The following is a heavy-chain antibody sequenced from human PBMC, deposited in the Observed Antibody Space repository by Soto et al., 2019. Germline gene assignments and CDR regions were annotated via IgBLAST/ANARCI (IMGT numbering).Heavy chain of an antibody. V-gene: IGHV3-30-3*01. CDR3: ARDKAFDY. Sequence: GWSLRLSCASSVFTFISYAMHWVRQAPGKGLEWVAVISYDGSNKYYADSVKGRFTISRDNSKNTLYLQMNSLRAEDTAVYYCARDKAFDYWGQGTLVTVSS. J-gene: IGHJ4*02. CDR1: VFTFISYA. CDR2: ISYDGSNK.